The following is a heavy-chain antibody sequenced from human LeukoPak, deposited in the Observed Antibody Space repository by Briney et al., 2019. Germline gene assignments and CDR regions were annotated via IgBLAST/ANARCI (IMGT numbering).Heavy chain of an antibody. CDR2: INHSGST. CDR3: ARGRIGYYYMDV. CDR1: GGSFSGYY. V-gene: IGHV4-34*01. Sequence: PSETLSLTWAVYGGSFSGYYWSWIRQPPGKGLEWIGEINHSGSTNYNPSLKSRVTISVDTSKNQFSLKLSSVTAADTAVYYCARGRIGYYYMDVWGKGTTVTVSS. J-gene: IGHJ6*03.